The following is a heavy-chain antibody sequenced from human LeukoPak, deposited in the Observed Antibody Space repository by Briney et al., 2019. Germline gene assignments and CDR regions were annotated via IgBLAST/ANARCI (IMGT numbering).Heavy chain of an antibody. CDR3: ARGPADYNKLKPGDRDGYNYKSKRTPFDY. V-gene: IGHV4-39*07. CDR1: GFTFSNYW. J-gene: IGHJ4*02. D-gene: IGHD5-24*01. CDR2: IYYSGSI. Sequence: GSLRLSCAASGFTFSNYWMSWVRQAPGKGLEWIGSIYYSGSIYYNPSLKSRVTISVDTSKNQFSLRLSSVTAADRAVYYCARGPADYNKLKPGDRDGYNYKSKRTPFDYWGQGTLVTVSS.